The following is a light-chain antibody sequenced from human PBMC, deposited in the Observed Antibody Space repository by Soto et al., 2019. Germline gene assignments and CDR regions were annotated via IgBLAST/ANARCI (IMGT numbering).Light chain of an antibody. CDR1: QSVSNSY. J-gene: IGKJ5*01. Sequence: EIVLTQSPGTLSLSPGERVSLSCRASQSVSNSYLAWYQQKPGQAPRLLIYGASNRATGIPDRFSGRGSGTDFTLTISSLQPEDFATYYCQQLHGYPITFGQGTRLEIK. V-gene: IGKV3-20*01. CDR3: QQLHGYPIT. CDR2: GAS.